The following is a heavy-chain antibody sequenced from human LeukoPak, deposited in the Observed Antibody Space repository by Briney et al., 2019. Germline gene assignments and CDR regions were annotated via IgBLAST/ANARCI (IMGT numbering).Heavy chain of an antibody. CDR3: ARVGDGWCQDH. D-gene: IGHD6-19*01. CDR2: ISGTGGSS. V-gene: IGHV3-23*01. CDR1: GFTFSFYA. J-gene: IGHJ4*02. Sequence: GGSLRLSCAASGFTFSFYAMSWVRQAPGKGLEWVSAISGTGGSSYSPDSLKGRFTISRDNSKNTLYLQMNSLRAEDTAVYYCARVGDGWCQDHWGQGTLVTVSS.